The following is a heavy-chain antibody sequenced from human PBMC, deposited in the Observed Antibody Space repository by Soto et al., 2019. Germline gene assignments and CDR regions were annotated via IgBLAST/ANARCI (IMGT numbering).Heavy chain of an antibody. CDR2: ISGSGGST. CDR1: GFTFSNYA. D-gene: IGHD6-13*01. V-gene: IGHV3-23*01. CDR3: AKDQGSSWYEIDY. Sequence: EVQLLESGGGLVQPGGSLRLSCAASGFTFSNYAVTWVRQAPGKGLEWVSTISGSGGSTYYADSVKGRFTISRDNSKNTLYLQMNGRRAEDTAVYYGAKDQGSSWYEIDYWGQGTLVTVSS. J-gene: IGHJ4*02.